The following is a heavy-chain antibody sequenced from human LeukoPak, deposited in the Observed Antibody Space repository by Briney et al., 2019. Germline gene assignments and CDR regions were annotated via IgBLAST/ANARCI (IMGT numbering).Heavy chain of an antibody. CDR2: ISYDGSNK. CDR3: ARAWAAAGRDNWFDP. J-gene: IGHJ5*02. Sequence: GGSLRLSCAASGFTFSSYAMHWVRQAPGKGLEWVAVISYDGSNKYYADSVKGRFTISRDNSKNTLYLQMNSLRAEDTAVYYCARAWAAAGRDNWFDPWGQGTLVTVSS. CDR1: GFTFSSYA. V-gene: IGHV3-30*01. D-gene: IGHD6-13*01.